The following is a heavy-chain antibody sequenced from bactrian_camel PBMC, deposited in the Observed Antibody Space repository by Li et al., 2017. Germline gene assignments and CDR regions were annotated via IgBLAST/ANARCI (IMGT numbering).Heavy chain of an antibody. D-gene: IGHD3*01. CDR1: GYTYSSYC. V-gene: IGHV3S26*01. J-gene: IGHJ4*01. CDR2: IDSDGST. CDR3: AANFGYNRRTVVSAFRGCDPNF. Sequence: QVQLVESGGGSVQAGGSLRLSCAASGYTYSSYCVGWFRQAPGKEREGVAAIDSDGSTSYADSVKGRFTISQDKSSGTLYLEMNSLKPEDTAMYYCAANFGYNRRTVVSAFRGCDPNFWGRGTQVTVS.